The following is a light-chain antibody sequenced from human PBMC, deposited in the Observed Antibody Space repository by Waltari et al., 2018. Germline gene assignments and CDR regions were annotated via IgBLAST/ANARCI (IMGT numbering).Light chain of an antibody. CDR3: SSYTSSSPVV. CDR2: DVS. V-gene: IGLV2-14*01. J-gene: IGLJ2*01. Sequence: QSALTQPAPVCESPGQSIPIPCTGTRSDVGGYNYVSWYQQHPGKAPKLMIYDVSKRPSGVSNRFSGSKSGNTASLTISGLQAEDEADYYCSSYTSSSPVVFGGGTKLTVL. CDR1: RSDVGGYNY.